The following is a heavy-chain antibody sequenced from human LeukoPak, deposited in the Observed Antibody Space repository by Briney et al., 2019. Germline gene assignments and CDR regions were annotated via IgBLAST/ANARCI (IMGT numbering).Heavy chain of an antibody. CDR2: INPNSGGT. CDR1: AYTFTSYY. J-gene: IGHJ3*02. V-gene: IGHV1-2*02. Sequence: GASVKVSCKASAYTFTSYYMHWVRQAPGQGLEWMGWINPNSGGTNYAQKFQGRVTMTRDTSISTAYMELSRLRSDDTAVYYCARAVAAAGDAFDIWGQGTMVTVSS. D-gene: IGHD6-13*01. CDR3: ARAVAAAGDAFDI.